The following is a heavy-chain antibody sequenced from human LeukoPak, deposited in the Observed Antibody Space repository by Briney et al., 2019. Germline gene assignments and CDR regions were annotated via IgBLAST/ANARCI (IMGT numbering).Heavy chain of an antibody. Sequence: SVKVSCKASGGTFSSYAISWVRQAPGQGLEWMGGIIPIFGTANYAQKFQGRVTITADESTSTAYMELSSLRSEDTAVYYCARQQTYCSGGSCSNWFDPWGQGTLVTVSS. V-gene: IGHV1-69*13. CDR3: ARQQTYCSGGSCSNWFDP. J-gene: IGHJ5*02. CDR2: IIPIFGTA. D-gene: IGHD2-15*01. CDR1: GGTFSSYA.